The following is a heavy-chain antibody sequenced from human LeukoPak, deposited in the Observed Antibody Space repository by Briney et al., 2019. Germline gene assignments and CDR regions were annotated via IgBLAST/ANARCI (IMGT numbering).Heavy chain of an antibody. CDR3: ALRDAFYI. V-gene: IGHV3-23*01. CDR2: ISGSGGST. Sequence: GGSLRLSCAASGFTFSSYAMNWVRRAPGKGLEWLSAISGSGGSTYYADSVKGRFTISRDNSKNTLYLQMNSLRAEDTAVYYCALRDAFYIWGQGTMVTVSS. D-gene: IGHD4-17*01. J-gene: IGHJ3*02. CDR1: GFTFSSYA.